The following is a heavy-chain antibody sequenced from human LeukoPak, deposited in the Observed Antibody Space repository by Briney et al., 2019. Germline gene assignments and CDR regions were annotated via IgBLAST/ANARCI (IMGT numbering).Heavy chain of an antibody. D-gene: IGHD6-13*01. Sequence: GGSLRLSCAASGFTFSSYSMNWVRQAPGKGLEWVSSISSSSSYIYYADSVKGRFTISRDNAKNSLYLQMNSLRAEDTAVYYCARDFAPATTYSSRDYYFDYWGQGTLVTVSS. CDR3: ARDFAPATTYSSRDYYFDY. CDR2: ISSSSSYI. J-gene: IGHJ4*02. CDR1: GFTFSSYS. V-gene: IGHV3-21*01.